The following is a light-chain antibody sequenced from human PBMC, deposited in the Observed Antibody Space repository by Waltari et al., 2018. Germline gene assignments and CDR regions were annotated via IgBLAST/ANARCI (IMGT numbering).Light chain of an antibody. CDR1: QTVRSN. CDR3: QHYNNWPYT. J-gene: IGKJ2*01. Sequence: EIVMTQSPVNLSVSPGERATLSCRASQTVRSNFAWYQQKPGQAPRLIIYGAVTRGTDVPARFSASGSGTEFTLTISSVQSEDFAVYYCQHYNNWPYTFGQGTKLEI. CDR2: GAV. V-gene: IGKV3-15*01.